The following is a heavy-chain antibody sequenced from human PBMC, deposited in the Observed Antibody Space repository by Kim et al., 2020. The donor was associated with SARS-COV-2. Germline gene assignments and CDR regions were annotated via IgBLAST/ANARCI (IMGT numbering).Heavy chain of an antibody. Sequence: GGSLRLSCAASGFTFSSYEMNWVRQAPGKGLEWVSYISSSGSTIYYADSVKGRFTISRDNAKNSLYLQMNSLRAEDTAVYYCARESGSWFDYYYYYGMDVWGQGTTVTVSS. CDR1: GFTFSSYE. CDR2: ISSSGSTI. V-gene: IGHV3-48*03. CDR3: ARESGSWFDYYYYYGMDV. D-gene: IGHD6-13*01. J-gene: IGHJ6*02.